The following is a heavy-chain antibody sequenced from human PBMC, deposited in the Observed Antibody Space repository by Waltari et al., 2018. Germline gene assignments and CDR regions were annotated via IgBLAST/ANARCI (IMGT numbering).Heavy chain of an antibody. Sequence: VHLEEFGGGVVQPGGSLTLSCAASGFTFHNFGMHWVRQAPGNGLEWLTFIRHDGNNKYYADSVKGRFIISRDNSKNTLYLQINSLRADDTAIYYCVKDGDSFVPGYDAFDVWGQGTMVTVSS. D-gene: IGHD4-17*01. CDR2: IRHDGNNK. CDR3: VKDGDSFVPGYDAFDV. CDR1: GFTFHNFG. J-gene: IGHJ3*01. V-gene: IGHV3-30*02.